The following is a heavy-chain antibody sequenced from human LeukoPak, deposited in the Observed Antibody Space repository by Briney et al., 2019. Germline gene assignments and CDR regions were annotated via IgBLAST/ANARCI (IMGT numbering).Heavy chain of an antibody. CDR2: INPNTGGT. V-gene: IGHV1-2*06. D-gene: IGHD6-13*01. J-gene: IGHJ5*02. Sequence: ASVKVSCKASGYTFTAYYIHWVRQAPGQGLEWMGRINPNTGGTNYAQKFQGRVTTTRDTSITTAYMELSRLTSDDTAIYYCAKVPPSITAAGNWLDPWGQGALVTVSS. CDR3: AKVPPSITAAGNWLDP. CDR1: GYTFTAYY.